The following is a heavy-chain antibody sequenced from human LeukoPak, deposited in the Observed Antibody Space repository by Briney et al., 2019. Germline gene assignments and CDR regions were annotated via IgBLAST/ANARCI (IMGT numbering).Heavy chain of an antibody. CDR2: INGDGGST. V-gene: IGHV3-64D*06. CDR1: GFTFNNYA. Sequence: AGSLRLSCSASGFTFNNYALHWVRQAPGKGLEYVSGINGDGGSTYYADSVRVRFTISRDNSLYLQMSSLRPEDTAVYYGVKTMVTFGGLIRTGAFDIWGQGTMVTVSS. CDR3: VKTMVTFGGLIRTGAFDI. D-gene: IGHD3-16*01. J-gene: IGHJ3*02.